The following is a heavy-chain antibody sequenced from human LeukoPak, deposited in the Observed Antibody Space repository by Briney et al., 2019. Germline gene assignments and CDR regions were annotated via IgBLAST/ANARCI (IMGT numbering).Heavy chain of an antibody. CDR3: ARLVGGYDFWSGYYENAWFDP. CDR1: GGSFSGYY. J-gene: IGHJ5*02. Sequence: SETLSLTCAVYGGSFSGYYWSWIRQPAGKGLEWIGRIYTSGSTNYNPSLKSRVTISVDTSKNQFSLKLSSVTAADTAVYYCARLVGGYDFWSGYYENAWFDPWGQGTLVTVSS. V-gene: IGHV4-59*10. D-gene: IGHD3-3*01. CDR2: IYTSGST.